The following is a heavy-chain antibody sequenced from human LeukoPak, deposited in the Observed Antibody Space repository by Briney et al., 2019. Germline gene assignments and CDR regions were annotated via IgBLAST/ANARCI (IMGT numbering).Heavy chain of an antibody. CDR1: GGSFSDYY. V-gene: IGHV4-34*01. Sequence: SETLSLTCAVYGGSFSDYYWSWIRQPPGKGLEWIGEINHSGSTNYNLSLKSRVTISVDTSKNQSSLKLSSVTAADTAVYYCARGRLYSSSWYLRYWFDPWGQGTLVTVSS. CDR2: INHSGST. D-gene: IGHD6-13*01. CDR3: ARGRLYSSSWYLRYWFDP. J-gene: IGHJ5*02.